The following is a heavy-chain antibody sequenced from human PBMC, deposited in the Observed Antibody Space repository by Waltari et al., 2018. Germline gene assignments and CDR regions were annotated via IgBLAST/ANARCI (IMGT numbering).Heavy chain of an antibody. J-gene: IGHJ4*02. CDR1: GFTFSSYS. D-gene: IGHD2-15*01. CDR3: ARGYCSGGSCYTVEERRGGDY. CDR2: ISSSSSTI. V-gene: IGHV3-48*04. Sequence: EVQMVESGGGLVQPGGSLRLSCAASGFTFSSYSMNWVRQAPGKGLEGVSYISSSSSTIYYADSVKGRFTISRDNAKNSLYLQMNSLRAEDTAVYYCARGYCSGGSCYTVEERRGGDYWGQGTLVTVSS.